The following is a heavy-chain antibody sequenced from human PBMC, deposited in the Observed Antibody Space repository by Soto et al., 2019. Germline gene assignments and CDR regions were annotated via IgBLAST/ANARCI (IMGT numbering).Heavy chain of an antibody. J-gene: IGHJ4*01. CDR1: GFTFSSYW. D-gene: IGHD6-19*01. Sequence: GGSLRLSCEASGFTFSSYWMHWFRQAPGKGLVWVSRTNGDGSTTSYADSVKGRFTISRDNAKNTLYLQMNSLRAEDTALYYCTRGYSSGPDYWGQGTLVTVSS. CDR3: TRGYSSGPDY. CDR2: TNGDGSTT. V-gene: IGHV3-74*01.